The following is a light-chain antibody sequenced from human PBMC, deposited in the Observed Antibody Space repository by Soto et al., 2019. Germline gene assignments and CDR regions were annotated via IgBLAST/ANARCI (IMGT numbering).Light chain of an antibody. CDR2: GAS. V-gene: IGKV3-15*01. CDR3: QPYNIWPPEVT. CDR1: QRVNRN. Sequence: ELVMTQSPATLSVSPGESATLSCRASQRVNRNLAWYQQKPGQTPRPLISGASTRPAGVPVRFRGSWSGTDFNLAISSLQSEDFAIYYCQPYNIWPPEVTFGPATNVDIK. J-gene: IGKJ3*01.